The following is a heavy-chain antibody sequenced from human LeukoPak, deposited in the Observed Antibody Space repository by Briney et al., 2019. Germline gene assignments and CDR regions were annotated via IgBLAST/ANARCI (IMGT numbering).Heavy chain of an antibody. CDR3: AKEADRVVPAATQLMDV. Sequence: GSLRLSCAASGFTFSSYAMHWVRQAPGKGLEWVAVISYDGSNKYYADSVKGRFTISRDNSKNTLYLQMNSLRAEDTAVYYCAKEADRVVPAATQLMDVWGKGTTVTVSS. V-gene: IGHV3-30*07. CDR1: GFTFSSYA. J-gene: IGHJ6*03. D-gene: IGHD2-2*01. CDR2: ISYDGSNK.